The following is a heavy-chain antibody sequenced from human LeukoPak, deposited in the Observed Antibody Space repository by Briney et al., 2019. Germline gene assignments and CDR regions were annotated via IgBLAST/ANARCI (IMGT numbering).Heavy chain of an antibody. V-gene: IGHV3-74*01. CDR2: INSDGSRT. D-gene: IGHD6-13*01. Sequence: PGGSLRLSCAASGFTFSSYWMHWVRHAPGKGLVGVSRINSDGSRTTYADAVKGRFTVSRDNAKNTLYLQMNSLRAEDTAVYYCTTTRLADAFYFDYWGQGTLVTVSS. CDR1: GFTFSSYW. J-gene: IGHJ4*02. CDR3: TTTRLADAFYFDY.